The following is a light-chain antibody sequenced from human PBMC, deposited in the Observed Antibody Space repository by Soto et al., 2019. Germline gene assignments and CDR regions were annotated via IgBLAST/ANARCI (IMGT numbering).Light chain of an antibody. CDR3: SLYTSSSTYVV. V-gene: IGLV2-14*01. CDR1: SSDVGGYNY. Sequence: QSALTQPASVSGSPGQSITISCTGTSSDVGGYNYVSWYQQHPGKAPKLMIYDVSNRPSGVSNRFSGSKSGNTASLTISGLQAEDEADYYCSLYTSSSTYVVFGGGTKLTV. CDR2: DVS. J-gene: IGLJ2*01.